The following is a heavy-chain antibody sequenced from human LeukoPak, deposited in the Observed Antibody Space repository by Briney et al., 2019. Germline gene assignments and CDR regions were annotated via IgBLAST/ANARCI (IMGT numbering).Heavy chain of an antibody. CDR2: INTDESST. D-gene: IGHD3-3*01. J-gene: IGHJ4*02. CDR3: AAGVSLYY. V-gene: IGHV3-74*01. Sequence: PGRSLRLSCAASGFTFSSCAMHWVRQAPGKGLVWVSRINTDESSTSYADSVRGRFTISRDNAKNTLYLQMNSLRAEDTAVYYCAAGVSLYYWGQGTLVTVSS. CDR1: GFTFSSCA.